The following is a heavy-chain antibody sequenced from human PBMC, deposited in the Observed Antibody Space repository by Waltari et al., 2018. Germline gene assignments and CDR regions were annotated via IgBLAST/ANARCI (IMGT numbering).Heavy chain of an antibody. D-gene: IGHD6-13*01. J-gene: IGHJ6*03. CDR3: ARDPGEAAAGYMDV. CDR1: VYTFTGYY. Sequence: QVQLVQSGAEGKKPGASVKVSCKSSVYTFTGYYMHCVRQAPGQGLEWMGWINPNSGGTNYAQKFQGRVNMNRDTSISTAYMELSRLRSDDTAVYYCARDPGEAAAGYMDVWGKGTTVTISS. CDR2: INPNSGGT. V-gene: IGHV1-2*02.